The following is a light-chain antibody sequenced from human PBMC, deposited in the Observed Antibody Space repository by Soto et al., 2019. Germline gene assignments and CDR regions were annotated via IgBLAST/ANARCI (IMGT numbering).Light chain of an antibody. CDR2: GAS. Sequence: VLTQSPGTLSLSPGERATISCRASQTITSSYLAWYQHKPGRAPRLLIYGASSRATGIPHRFSGSGSGTDFTLTISRLEPEDCGVYYCQQYGGSPPYTFGQGTRPEIK. CDR3: QQYGGSPPYT. CDR1: QTITSSY. J-gene: IGKJ2*01. V-gene: IGKV3-20*01.